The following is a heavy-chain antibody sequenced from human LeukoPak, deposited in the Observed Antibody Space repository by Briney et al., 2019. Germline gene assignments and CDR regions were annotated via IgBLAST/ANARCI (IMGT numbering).Heavy chain of an antibody. CDR3: ATSYGSGVLGY. V-gene: IGHV3-23*01. CDR2: ISGSGGST. D-gene: IGHD3-10*01. Sequence: GGSLRLSCAASGFTFSSYAMSWVRQAPGKGLEWVSAISGSGGSTYYADSVKGRFTISRDNSKNTLYLQMNSLRAEDTAVYYCATSYGSGVLGYWGQGTLVTVSS. CDR1: GFTFSSYA. J-gene: IGHJ4*02.